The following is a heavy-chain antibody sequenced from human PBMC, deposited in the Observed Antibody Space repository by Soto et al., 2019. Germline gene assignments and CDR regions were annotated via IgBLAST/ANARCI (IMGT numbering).Heavy chain of an antibody. CDR1: GFTFSSYW. D-gene: IGHD1-26*01. CDR2: IKQDGSEK. J-gene: IGHJ5*02. Sequence: EVQLVESGGGLVQPGGSLRLSCAASGFTFSSYWMSWVRQAPGKGLEWVANIKQDGSEKYYVDSVKGRFTISRDNAKNSLYLQMNSLRAEDTAVYYCARDSAWRGSQQGNWFDPWGQGTLVTVSS. CDR3: ARDSAWRGSQQGNWFDP. V-gene: IGHV3-7*01.